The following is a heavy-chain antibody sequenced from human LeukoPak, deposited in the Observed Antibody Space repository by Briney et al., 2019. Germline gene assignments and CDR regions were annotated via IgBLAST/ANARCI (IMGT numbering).Heavy chain of an antibody. D-gene: IGHD3-10*01. CDR1: GGSISNSY. CDR3: ARDYMMVRGVITDNWFDP. Sequence: KPSETLSLSCTVSGGSISNSYWNWIRQPPGKGLEWIGYISKTGSTNSNPSLKSRVTMSVDISKNQLSLRLSSVTAADTAVYYCARDYMMVRGVITDNWFDPWGQGTLVTVSS. CDR2: ISKTGST. V-gene: IGHV4-59*01. J-gene: IGHJ5*02.